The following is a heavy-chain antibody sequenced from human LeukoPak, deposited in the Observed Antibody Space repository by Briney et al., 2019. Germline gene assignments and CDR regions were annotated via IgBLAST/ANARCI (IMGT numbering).Heavy chain of an antibody. CDR1: GGSISSYY. CDR2: IYTSGST. CDR3: ARELVGDYYGSGSYVDAFDI. J-gene: IGHJ3*02. D-gene: IGHD3-10*01. Sequence: SETLSLTCTISGGSISSYYWSWIRQPAGKGLEWIGRIYTSGSTNYNPSLKSRVTMSVDTSKNQFSLKLSSVTAADTAVYYCARELVGDYYGSGSYVDAFDIWGQGTMVTVSS. V-gene: IGHV4-4*07.